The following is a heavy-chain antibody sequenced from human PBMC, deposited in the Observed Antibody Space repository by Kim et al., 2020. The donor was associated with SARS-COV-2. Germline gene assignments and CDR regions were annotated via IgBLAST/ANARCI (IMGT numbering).Heavy chain of an antibody. J-gene: IGHJ4*02. CDR2: IHHNGNS. CDR1: GAAIDDYY. D-gene: IGHD2-15*01. CDR3: ARMRADSGGVIDS. V-gene: IGHV4-59*01. Sequence: SETLSLTCAVSGAAIDDYYWSWIRQAPGKGLEWIGYIHHNGNSNSNPSLESRVTISLDTSRNQFSLKLTYVTAADSAVYFCARMRADSGGVIDSWGPG.